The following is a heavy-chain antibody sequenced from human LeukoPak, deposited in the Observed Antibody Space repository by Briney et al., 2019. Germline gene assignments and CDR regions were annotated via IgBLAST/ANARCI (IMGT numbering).Heavy chain of an antibody. CDR1: GGSISSYY. D-gene: IGHD4-17*01. J-gene: IGHJ4*02. Sequence: PSETLSLTCTVSGGSISSYYWNWIRQPPGKGLEWIGYIYYSGSTNYNPSLKSRVTISVDTSKNQFSLKLSSVTAADTAVYYCARAGRLGTVTTGLDYWGQGTLVTVSS. CDR3: ARAGRLGTVTTGLDY. V-gene: IGHV4-59*01. CDR2: IYYSGST.